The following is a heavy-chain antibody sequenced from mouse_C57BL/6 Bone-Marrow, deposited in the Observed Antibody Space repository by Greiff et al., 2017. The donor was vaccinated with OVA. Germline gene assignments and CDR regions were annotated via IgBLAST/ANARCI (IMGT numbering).Heavy chain of an antibody. D-gene: IGHD2-3*01. V-gene: IGHV1-5*01. CDR1: GYTFTSYW. CDR2: IYPGNSDT. Sequence: EVQLQESGTVLARPGASVKMSCKTSGYTFTSYWMNWVKQRPGKGLEWIGAIYPGNSDTSYNQKFKGKAKLTAVTSASTAYMELSSLTNEDSAVYYGTRDGYSPDYFDYWGQGTTLTVSS. J-gene: IGHJ2*01. CDR3: TRDGYSPDYFDY.